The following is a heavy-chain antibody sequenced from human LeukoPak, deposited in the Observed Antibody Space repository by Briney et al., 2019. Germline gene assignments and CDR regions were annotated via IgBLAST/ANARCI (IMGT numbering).Heavy chain of an antibody. CDR2: IIPILGIA. V-gene: IGHV1-69*04. D-gene: IGHD3-10*01. J-gene: IGHJ4*02. Sequence: SVKVSCKASGGTFSSYAISWVRQAPGQGLEWMGRIIPILGIANYAQKFQGRVTITADKSTSTAYMELSSLRSEDTAVYYCARDRGGKFHLWHFYFDYWGQGTLVTVSS. CDR3: ARDRGGKFHLWHFYFDY. CDR1: GGTFSSYA.